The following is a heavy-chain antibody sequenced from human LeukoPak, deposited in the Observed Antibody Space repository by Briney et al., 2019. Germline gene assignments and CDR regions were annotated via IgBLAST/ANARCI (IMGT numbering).Heavy chain of an antibody. CDR2: ISGSGGST. Sequence: GGSLRLSCAASGFTFSSYAMSWVRQAPGKGLEWVSAISGSGGSTCYADSVKGRFTISRDNSKNTLYLQMNSLRAEDTAVYYCAKDPRTKYDFWSGYFVDYWGQGTLVTVSS. V-gene: IGHV3-23*01. CDR3: AKDPRTKYDFWSGYFVDY. CDR1: GFTFSSYA. J-gene: IGHJ4*02. D-gene: IGHD3-3*01.